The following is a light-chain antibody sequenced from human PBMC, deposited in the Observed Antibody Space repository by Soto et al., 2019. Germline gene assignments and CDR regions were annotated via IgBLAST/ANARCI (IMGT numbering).Light chain of an antibody. J-gene: IGLJ3*02. CDR3: GVWDSFLSGSGV. Sequence: QSVLTQPPSVSAAPGQKVTISCSGNNSNIGNNYVSWYQHLPGTAPKLLIYDNDKRPSGIPDRFSGSKSGTSASATLVITGLQTGDEADYYCGVWDSFLSGSGVFGGGTKLTVL. CDR2: DND. CDR1: NSNIGNNY. V-gene: IGLV1-51*01.